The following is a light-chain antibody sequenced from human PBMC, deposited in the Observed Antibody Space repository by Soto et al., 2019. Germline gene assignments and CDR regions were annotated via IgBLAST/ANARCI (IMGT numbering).Light chain of an antibody. V-gene: IGKV3-15*01. CDR1: QSISGS. CDR3: QQYNDWPPWT. J-gene: IGKJ1*01. Sequence: EMVMTQSPATLSVSPGERATLSCRASQSISGSLAWYQQKPGQAPRLLIYGASTRATGIPARFSGSGSGTEFTLIINSLQSEDFAVYYCQQYNDWPPWTFGQGTKVDIK. CDR2: GAS.